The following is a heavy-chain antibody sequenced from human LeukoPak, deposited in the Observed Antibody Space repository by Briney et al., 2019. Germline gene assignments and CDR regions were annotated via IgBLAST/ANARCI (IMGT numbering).Heavy chain of an antibody. CDR1: GYTFTGYY. J-gene: IGHJ6*03. CDR3: ARRFGVGTYYMDV. CDR2: INPNHGDT. V-gene: IGHV1-2*02. Sequence: GASVKVSCKASGYTFTGYYMHWVRQAPGQGLEWMGWINPNHGDTNYAQKFQDRVSMTRDTSISTAYMHLSRLRSADTAVYYCARRFGVGTYYMDVWGKGTTVTVSS. D-gene: IGHD3-3*01.